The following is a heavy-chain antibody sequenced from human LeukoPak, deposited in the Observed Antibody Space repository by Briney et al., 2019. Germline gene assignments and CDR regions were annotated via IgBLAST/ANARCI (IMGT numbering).Heavy chain of an antibody. CDR3: ARGDDFWSGYYIGYYYYYMDV. D-gene: IGHD3-3*01. Sequence: SSVKVSCKASGGTFSSYTISWVRQAPGQGLEWMGRIIPILGIANYAHKFQGRVTITADKSTSTAYMELSSLRSEDTAVYYCARGDDFWSGYYIGYYYYYMDVWGKGTTVTVSS. CDR2: IIPILGIA. J-gene: IGHJ6*03. CDR1: GGTFSSYT. V-gene: IGHV1-69*02.